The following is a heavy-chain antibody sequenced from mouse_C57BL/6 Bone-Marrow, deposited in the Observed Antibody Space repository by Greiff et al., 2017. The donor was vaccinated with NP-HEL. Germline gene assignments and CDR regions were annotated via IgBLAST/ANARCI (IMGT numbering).Heavy chain of an antibody. CDR2: IYPGSGST. J-gene: IGHJ1*03. V-gene: IGHV1-55*01. CDR3: ARDYYGSSLYWYFDV. D-gene: IGHD1-1*01. Sequence: QVQLQQPGAELVKPGASVKMSCKASGYTFTSYWITWVKQRPGQGLEWIGDIYPGSGSTNYNEKFKSEATLTVDTSSSTAYMQLSSLTSEDSAVYYCARDYYGSSLYWYFDVWGTGTTVTVSS. CDR1: GYTFTSYW.